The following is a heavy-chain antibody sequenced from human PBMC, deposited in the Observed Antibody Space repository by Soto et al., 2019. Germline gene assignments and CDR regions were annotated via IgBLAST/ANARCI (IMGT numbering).Heavy chain of an antibody. Sequence: QVQLVESGGGVVQPGRSLRLSCAASGFTFSRYGTHWVRQAPGKVLEGVAVISYDGSNKYYADYVKGRFTISRDNSKNTLYMKMNSLRAEDTAVYYCASDLETAMVTVGMGVYWGQGTLVTVSS. CDR3: ASDLETAMVTVGMGVY. V-gene: IGHV3-30*03. CDR2: ISYDGSNK. CDR1: GFTFSRYG. D-gene: IGHD5-18*01. J-gene: IGHJ4*02.